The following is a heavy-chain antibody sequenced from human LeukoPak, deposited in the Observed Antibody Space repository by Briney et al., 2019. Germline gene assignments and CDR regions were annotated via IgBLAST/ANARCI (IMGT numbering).Heavy chain of an antibody. D-gene: IGHD2-2*01. CDR1: GFTFSSNY. CDR2: IYSGGST. V-gene: IGHV3-66*01. Sequence: PGGSLRLSCAASGFTFSSNYMNWVRQAPGQGLEWVSVIYSGGSTNYADSVRGKITISRDNSKNTLYLQMNSLRGEDRAVYYCASAGYCSSTSCYDAFDIWGQGTMVTVSS. CDR3: ASAGYCSSTSCYDAFDI. J-gene: IGHJ3*02.